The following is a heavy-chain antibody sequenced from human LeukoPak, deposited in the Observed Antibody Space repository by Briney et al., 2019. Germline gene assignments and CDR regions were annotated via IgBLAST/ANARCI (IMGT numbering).Heavy chain of an antibody. Sequence: PSETLSLTCTVSGGSISSSSYYWGWIRQPPGKGLEWIGSIYYSGSTYYNPSLKSRVTISVDTSKNQFSLKLSSVTAADTAVYYCARDVIAARESSRYMDVWGKGTTVTVSS. V-gene: IGHV4-39*07. J-gene: IGHJ6*03. CDR3: ARDVIAARESSRYMDV. D-gene: IGHD6-6*01. CDR1: GGSISSSSYY. CDR2: IYYSGST.